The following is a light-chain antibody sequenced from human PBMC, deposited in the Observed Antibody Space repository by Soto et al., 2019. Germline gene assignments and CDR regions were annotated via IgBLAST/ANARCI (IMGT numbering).Light chain of an antibody. CDR2: KIS. Sequence: DIVLTQTPLSSPVTLGQPASISCTSSQSLVHTDGKTYLSWPQQRPGQPPRLLIYKISDRLSGVPDRFTGSGAGTDFTLKISRVEAEDVGTYYCMQATRFPFTFGGGTKVEIK. V-gene: IGKV2-24*01. J-gene: IGKJ4*01. CDR3: MQATRFPFT. CDR1: QSLVHTDGKTY.